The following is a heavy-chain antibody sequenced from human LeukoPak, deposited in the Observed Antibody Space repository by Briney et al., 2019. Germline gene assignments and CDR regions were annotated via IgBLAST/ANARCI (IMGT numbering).Heavy chain of an antibody. J-gene: IGHJ5*02. V-gene: IGHV4-4*09. CDR3: ARKAPKKGWFDP. CDR2: THPSGNT. Sequence: SETLSLTCTVSGASNNSYYWSWIRQPPGKGLEWLGYTHPSGNTNYSPSLKSRVTISMDTSTNQFSLKVRSVTAADTAVYYCARKAPKKGWFDPWGQGTLVTVSS. CDR1: GASNNSYY.